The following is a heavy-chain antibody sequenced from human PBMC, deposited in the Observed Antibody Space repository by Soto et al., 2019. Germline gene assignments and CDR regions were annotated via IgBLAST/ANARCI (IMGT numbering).Heavy chain of an antibody. D-gene: IGHD3-22*01. V-gene: IGHV4-39*01. CDR3: ARGGTYYDRGFLARPDY. CDR2: IYYSGST. Sequence: PSETLSLTCTVSGGSIASSSYYWAWIRQPPGKGLEWIGTIYYSGSTYYNPSLKTRVTISVDTSKNEFSLKLSSVTAADTAVYYCARGGTYYDRGFLARPDYWGQGTLVTVSS. CDR1: GGSIASSSYY. J-gene: IGHJ4*02.